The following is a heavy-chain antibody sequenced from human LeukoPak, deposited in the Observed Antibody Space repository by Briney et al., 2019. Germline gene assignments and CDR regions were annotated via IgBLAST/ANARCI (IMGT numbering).Heavy chain of an antibody. CDR2: ISWNSGSI. CDR1: GFTFDDYA. D-gene: IGHD3-22*01. V-gene: IGHV3-9*01. Sequence: GGSLGLSCAASGFTFDDYAMHWVRQAPGNGLEWVSGISWNSGSIGYADSVKGRFTISRDNAKNSLYLQMNSLRAEDTALYYCAKGYYHDSSGYVDYWGQGTLVTVSS. J-gene: IGHJ4*02. CDR3: AKGYYHDSSGYVDY.